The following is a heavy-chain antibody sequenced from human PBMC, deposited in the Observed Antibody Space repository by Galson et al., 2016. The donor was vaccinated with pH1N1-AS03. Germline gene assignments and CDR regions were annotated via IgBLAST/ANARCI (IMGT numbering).Heavy chain of an antibody. CDR1: GFTVRNSY. J-gene: IGHJ5*02. V-gene: IGHV3-53*01. CDR2: IYHDDTT. Sequence: SLRLSCAASGFTVRNSYLSWVRQAPGKGLEWVSIIYHDDTTYHADSLKGRFTISRDNSKNTLYLQMNSLRAEDTAVYYCARWSRGGNFASLDPWGQGTLVTVSS. D-gene: IGHD4-23*01. CDR3: ARWSRGGNFASLDP.